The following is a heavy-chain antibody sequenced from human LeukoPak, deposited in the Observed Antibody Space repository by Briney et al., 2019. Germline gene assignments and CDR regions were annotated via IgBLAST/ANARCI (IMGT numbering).Heavy chain of an antibody. D-gene: IGHD3-10*01. CDR3: AREGSGRTFDY. Sequence: EASVKVSCKASGYTFSSYYIYWVRQAPGQGLEWMGIINPSSGNTNYAQKLQGRVTMTRDTSTSTVYMELSSLRSEDTAVYYCAREGSGRTFDYWGQGTLVTVSS. CDR1: GYTFSSYY. CDR2: INPSSGNT. V-gene: IGHV1-46*01. J-gene: IGHJ4*02.